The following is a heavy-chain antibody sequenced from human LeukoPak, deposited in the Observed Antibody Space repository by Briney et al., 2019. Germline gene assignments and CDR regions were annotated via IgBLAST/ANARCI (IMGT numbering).Heavy chain of an antibody. CDR2: TYPGDSDT. V-gene: IGHV5-51*01. CDR3: ARQGTIVAGTLGTTFDY. J-gene: IGHJ4*02. D-gene: IGHD5-12*01. Sequence: GESLKISCKASGYSFTNYWIGWVRQMPGKGLEWMGITYPGDSDTKYNPSFQGQVTISADKSINTAYLQWSSLRASDTAMYYCARQGTIVAGTLGTTFDYWGQGTLLTVSS. CDR1: GYSFTNYW.